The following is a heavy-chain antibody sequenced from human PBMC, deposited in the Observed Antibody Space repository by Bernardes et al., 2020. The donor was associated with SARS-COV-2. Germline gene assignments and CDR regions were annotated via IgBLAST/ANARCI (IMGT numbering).Heavy chain of an antibody. CDR3: ARLYAVKSVDY. J-gene: IGHJ4*02. V-gene: IGHV1-18*01. CDR1: GYTFKNHG. CDR2: INAYNGRT. D-gene: IGHD2-2*01. Sequence: ASVKVSCKASGYTFKNHGFDWVRQAPGQGLEWMGRINAYNGRTNFAEKFQGRLTMTTDASTATAYMELRSLTSSDTAVYYCARLYAVKSVDYWGQGTQVTVSS.